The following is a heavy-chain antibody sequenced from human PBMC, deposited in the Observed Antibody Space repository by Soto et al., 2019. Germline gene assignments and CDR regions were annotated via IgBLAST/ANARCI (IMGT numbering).Heavy chain of an antibody. CDR3: ARVCGCDCHYGMDA. J-gene: IGHJ6*02. CDR2: IYYSGST. CDR1: GGSISSGGYY. D-gene: IGHD2-21*02. Sequence: QVQLQESGPGLVKPSQTLSLTCTVSGGSISSGGYYWSWIRQHPGKGLEWNGYIYYSGSTYYNPSLKSRVTISVDPSKNQCALKLSSVTAAATAVYYCARVCGCDCHYGMDAWGQGTTVTVSS. V-gene: IGHV4-31*03.